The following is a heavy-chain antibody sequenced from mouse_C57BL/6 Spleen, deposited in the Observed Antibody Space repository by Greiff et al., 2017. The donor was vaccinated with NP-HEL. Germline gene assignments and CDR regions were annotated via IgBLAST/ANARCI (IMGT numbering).Heavy chain of an antibody. V-gene: IGHV1-22*01. Sequence: EVQLQQSGPELVKPGASVKMSCKASGYTFTDYNMHWVKQSHGKSLEWIGYINPNNGGTSYNQKFKGKATLTVNKSSSTAYMELRSLTSEDSAVYYWARGGVYPGNAMDYWGQGTSVTVSS. CDR2: INPNNGGT. J-gene: IGHJ4*01. CDR1: GYTFTDYN. D-gene: IGHD5-1-1*01. CDR3: ARGGVYPGNAMDY.